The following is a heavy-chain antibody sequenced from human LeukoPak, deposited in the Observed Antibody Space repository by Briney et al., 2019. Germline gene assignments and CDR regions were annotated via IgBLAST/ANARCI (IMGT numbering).Heavy chain of an antibody. D-gene: IGHD2-2*02. CDR3: ARGPFIVVVPAAISD. CDR1: GGSISSGGYY. Sequence: SQTLSLTCTVSGGSISSGGYYWSWIRQHPGKGLEWIGYIYYSGSTYYNPSLKSRVTISVDTSKNQFSLKLSSVTAADAAVYYCARGPFIVVVPAAISDWGQGTLVTVSS. V-gene: IGHV4-31*03. J-gene: IGHJ4*02. CDR2: IYYSGST.